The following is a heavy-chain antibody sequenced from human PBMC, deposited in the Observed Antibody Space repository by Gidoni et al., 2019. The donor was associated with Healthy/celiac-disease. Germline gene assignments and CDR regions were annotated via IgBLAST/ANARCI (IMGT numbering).Heavy chain of an antibody. D-gene: IGHD3-10*01. Sequence: QVQLQESGPGLVKPSETLSLTCTVSGGSICSYYWSWIRQPPGKGLEWIGYIYYSGSTNYNPSLKSRVTISVDTSKNQFSLKLSSVTAADTAVYYCAGGIWFGEGLDPWGQGTLVTVSS. CDR1: GGSICSYY. J-gene: IGHJ5*02. CDR2: IYYSGST. V-gene: IGHV4-59*01. CDR3: AGGIWFGEGLDP.